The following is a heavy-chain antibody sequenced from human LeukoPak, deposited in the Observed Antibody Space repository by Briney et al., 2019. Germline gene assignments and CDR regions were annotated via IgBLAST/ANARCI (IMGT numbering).Heavy chain of an antibody. D-gene: IGHD3-10*01. CDR2: ISAHNGDT. Sequence: VASVKVSCMASGYSFSSYGISWVRQAPGQGLEWMGWISAHNGDTYYIQRLQGRVTMTTDTSTSTAYLELTSLRSDDTAVYYCTREHGSGSSYHPVGFDYWGQGTLVTVSS. CDR3: TREHGSGSSYHPVGFDY. V-gene: IGHV1-18*04. CDR1: GYSFSSYG. J-gene: IGHJ4*02.